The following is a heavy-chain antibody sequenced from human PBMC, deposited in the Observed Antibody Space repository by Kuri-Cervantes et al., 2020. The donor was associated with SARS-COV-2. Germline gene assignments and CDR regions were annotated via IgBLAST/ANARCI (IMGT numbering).Heavy chain of an antibody. CDR3: ARDAPYYYGSGSYYYFDY. CDR1: GFTFSSYS. J-gene: IGHJ4*02. Sequence: GESLKISCAASGFTFSSYSMNWVRQAPGKGLEWVSSISSSSSYIYYADSVKGRFTISRDNAKNSLYLQMNSLRAEDTVVYYCARDAPYYYGSGSYYYFDYWGQGTLVTVSS. D-gene: IGHD3-10*01. V-gene: IGHV3-21*01. CDR2: ISSSSSYI.